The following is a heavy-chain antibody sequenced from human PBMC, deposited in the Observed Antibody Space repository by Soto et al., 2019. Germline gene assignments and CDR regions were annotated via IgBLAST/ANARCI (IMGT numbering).Heavy chain of an antibody. J-gene: IGHJ4*02. V-gene: IGHV3-23*01. CDR3: TKMGTSIWYMDYFDY. Sequence: DVQLLESGGGLVQPEGSLRFSCAAPGINFLTYAMAWVRQAPGKGLEWVSVISSSGITYYADSVKGRFTISRDISNSTLFLQMNSLRVEYTAVYYCTKMGTSIWYMDYFDYWGRGSLVIVSS. CDR1: GINFLTYA. CDR2: ISSSGIT. D-gene: IGHD3-3*02.